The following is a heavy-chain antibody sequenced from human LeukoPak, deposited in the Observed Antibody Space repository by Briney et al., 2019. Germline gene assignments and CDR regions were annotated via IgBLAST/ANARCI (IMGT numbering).Heavy chain of an antibody. V-gene: IGHV1-2*02. Sequence: ASVKVSCKASGCTFTGYYMHWVRQAPGQGLEWMGWINPNSGGTNYAQKFQGRVTMTRDTSISTAYMELSRLRSDDTAVYYCARGIAAAGPFDPWGQGTLVTVSS. D-gene: IGHD6-13*01. J-gene: IGHJ5*02. CDR3: ARGIAAAGPFDP. CDR2: INPNSGGT. CDR1: GCTFTGYY.